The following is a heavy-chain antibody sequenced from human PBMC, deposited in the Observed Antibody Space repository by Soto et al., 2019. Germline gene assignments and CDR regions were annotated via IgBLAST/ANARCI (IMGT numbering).Heavy chain of an antibody. D-gene: IGHD7-27*01. J-gene: IGHJ4*02. Sequence: PSETLSLTCTVSGGSISSYYWSWIRQPPGKGLEWIGYIYYSGSTNYNPSLKSRVTISVDTSKNQFSLKLSSVTAADTAVYYCARRWGTSFDFWGPGTLVTVSS. CDR1: GGSISSYY. V-gene: IGHV4-59*01. CDR3: ARRWGTSFDF. CDR2: IYYSGST.